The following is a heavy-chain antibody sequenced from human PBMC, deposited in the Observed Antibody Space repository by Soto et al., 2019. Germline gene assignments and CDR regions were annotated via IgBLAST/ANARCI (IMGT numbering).Heavy chain of an antibody. CDR3: AKTWRNAVAGYNDY. J-gene: IGHJ4*02. V-gene: IGHV3-23*01. Sequence: GESLKISCAASGFTFSSYAMSWVRQAPGKGLEWVSAISGSGGSTYYADSVKGRFTISRDNSKNTLYLQMNSLRAEDTAVYYCAKTWRNAVAGYNDYWGQGTLVTVSS. CDR2: ISGSGGST. D-gene: IGHD6-19*01. CDR1: GFTFSSYA.